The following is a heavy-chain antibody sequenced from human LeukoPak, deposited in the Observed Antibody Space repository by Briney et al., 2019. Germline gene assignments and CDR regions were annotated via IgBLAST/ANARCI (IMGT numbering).Heavy chain of an antibody. J-gene: IGHJ4*02. V-gene: IGHV4-38-2*01. D-gene: IGHD6-19*01. CDR2: IYHSGST. Sequence: SETLSLTCAVSGYSISSGYYWGWIRQPPGKGLEWIGSIYHSGSTYYNPSLKSRVTISVDTSKNQFSLKLSSVTDADTAVYYCARAMVEQWLIYDYWGQGTLVTVSS. CDR1: GYSISSGYY. CDR3: ARAMVEQWLIYDY.